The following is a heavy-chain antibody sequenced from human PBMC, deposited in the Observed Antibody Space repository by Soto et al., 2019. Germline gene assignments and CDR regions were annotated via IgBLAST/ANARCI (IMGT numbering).Heavy chain of an antibody. D-gene: IGHD3-22*01. J-gene: IGHJ1*01. CDR1: GFSLRTSEVG. CDR3: AHRRMTYYYDSSGYPIAEYLQH. Sequence: SGPTLVNPTQTLTLTCTFSGFSLRTSEVGVGWIRQPPGKALEWLALIYWDNDKRYSPSLENRLTITKDTSKNQVVLTMTNMDPVDTATYYCAHRRMTYYYDSSGYPIAEYLQHWGQGTLVTVSS. CDR2: IYWDNDK. V-gene: IGHV2-5*02.